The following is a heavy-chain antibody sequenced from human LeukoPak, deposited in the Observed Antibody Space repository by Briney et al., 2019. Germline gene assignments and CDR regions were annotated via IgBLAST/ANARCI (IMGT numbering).Heavy chain of an antibody. V-gene: IGHV3-23*01. D-gene: IGHD5-12*01. J-gene: IGHJ5*02. CDR3: AKDPVARYNNWFDP. CDR2: ISGSGGST. CDR1: GFTFSTYA. Sequence: GGSLRLSCAASGFTFSTYAMSWVRQAPGKGLEWVSAISGSGGSTYYADSVKGRFTIFRDNSKNTLYLQMNSLRAEDTAVYYCAKDPVARYNNWFDPWGQGTLVTVSS.